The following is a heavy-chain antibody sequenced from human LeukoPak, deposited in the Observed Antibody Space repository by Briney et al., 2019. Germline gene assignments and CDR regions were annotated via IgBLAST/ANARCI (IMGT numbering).Heavy chain of an antibody. D-gene: IGHD2-2*01. CDR1: GYTFTSYG. J-gene: IGHJ6*02. Sequence: ASVKVSCKASGYTFTSYGTSWVRQAPGQGLEWMGWISAYNGNTNYAQKLQGRVTMTTDTSTSTAYMELRSLRSDDTAVYYCARDVEGYCSSTSCYPQSYYYGMDVWGQGTTVTVSS. CDR3: ARDVEGYCSSTSCYPQSYYYGMDV. CDR2: ISAYNGNT. V-gene: IGHV1-18*01.